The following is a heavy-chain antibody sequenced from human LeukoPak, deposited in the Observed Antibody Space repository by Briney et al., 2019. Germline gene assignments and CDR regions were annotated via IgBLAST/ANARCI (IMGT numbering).Heavy chain of an antibody. D-gene: IGHD5-24*01. CDR3: AKATKIYNSPFDY. CDR1: GFTFSSYG. J-gene: IGHJ4*02. CDR2: IRYDGSNK. Sequence: PGGSLRLSCAASGFTFSSYGMHWVRQAPGKGLEWVAFIRYDGSNKYYADSVKGRFTISRDNIKNSLYLQMNSLRPEDTALYYCAKATKIYNSPFDYCGQGTLVTVSS. V-gene: IGHV3-30*02.